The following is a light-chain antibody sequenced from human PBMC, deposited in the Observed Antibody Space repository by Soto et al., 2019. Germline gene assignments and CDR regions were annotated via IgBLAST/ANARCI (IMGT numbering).Light chain of an antibody. Sequence: GDRVTITCRASQSISSWLAWYQQKPGKAPKLLIYDASSLESGVPSRFSGSGSGTEFTLTISSLQPDDFATYYCQQSYSTLITFGQGTRLEIK. CDR2: DAS. J-gene: IGKJ5*01. CDR3: QQSYSTLIT. V-gene: IGKV1-5*01. CDR1: QSISSW.